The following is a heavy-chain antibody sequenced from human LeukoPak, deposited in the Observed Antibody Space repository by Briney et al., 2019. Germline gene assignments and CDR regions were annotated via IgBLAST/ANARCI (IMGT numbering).Heavy chain of an antibody. V-gene: IGHV4-59*08. CDR1: GGSISSYY. CDR3: ARQSAHYDILTGFDY. CDR2: IYYSGST. Sequence: SETLSLTCTVSGGSISSYYWSWIRQPPGKGLEWIGYIYYSGSTNYNPPLKSRVTISVDTSKNQFSLKLSSVTAADTAVYYCARQSAHYDILTGFDYWGRGTLVTVSS. J-gene: IGHJ4*02. D-gene: IGHD3-9*01.